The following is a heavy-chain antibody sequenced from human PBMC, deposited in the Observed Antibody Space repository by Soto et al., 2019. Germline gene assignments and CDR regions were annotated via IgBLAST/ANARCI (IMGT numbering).Heavy chain of an antibody. J-gene: IGHJ4*02. CDR2: IIPIFGTA. D-gene: IGHD3-10*01. V-gene: IGHV1-69*13. Sequence: ASVNVSCKSSGGTFSSYSISWVRQAPGQGLEWMGGIIPIFGTANYAQKFQGRVTITADESTSTAYMELSSLRSEDTAVYYCARPGSGSYYRFDYWGQGTLVTVSS. CDR1: GGTFSSYS. CDR3: ARPGSGSYYRFDY.